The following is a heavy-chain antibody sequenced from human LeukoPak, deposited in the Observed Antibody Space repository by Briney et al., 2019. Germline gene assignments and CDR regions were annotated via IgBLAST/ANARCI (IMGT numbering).Heavy chain of an antibody. J-gene: IGHJ4*02. Sequence: PSETLSLTCTVSGASFSSYYWSWIRQPAGKGLEWIGRISTSGSTNYNPSLKSRVTMSVDTSKNQFSLKLSSVTAADTAVYYCARVRYSDSSVLTRKRSYYFDYWGQGTLVTVSS. V-gene: IGHV4-4*07. D-gene: IGHD3-22*01. CDR1: GASFSSYY. CDR2: ISTSGST. CDR3: ARVRYSDSSVLTRKRSYYFDY.